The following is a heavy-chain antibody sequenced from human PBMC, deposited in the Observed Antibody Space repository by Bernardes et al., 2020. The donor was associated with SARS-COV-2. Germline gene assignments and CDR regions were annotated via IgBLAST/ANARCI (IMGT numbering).Heavy chain of an antibody. Sequence: GGSLRLSCAASGFTFGIDWMHWVRQAPGKGLAWVARMNWDGTTIDHAESVRGRFTISRDNVKNILYLQMNSLRAEDSAVYYCARELIELTSIAGEAFRPLDSWGQGTLVTVSS. J-gene: IGHJ4*02. CDR3: ARELIELTSIAGEAFRPLDS. V-gene: IGHV3-74*01. CDR2: MNWDGTTI. CDR1: GFTFGIDW. D-gene: IGHD6-6*01.